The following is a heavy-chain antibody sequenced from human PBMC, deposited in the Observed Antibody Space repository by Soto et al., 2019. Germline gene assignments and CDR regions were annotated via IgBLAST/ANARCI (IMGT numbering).Heavy chain of an antibody. J-gene: IGHJ4*02. CDR2: INSYGSTT. CDR3: ARGPNYYASGFCDK. Sequence: GGSLRLSCAVSGFTFSSHWMHWVRQAPGKGLVWVSRINSYGSTTAYADYVKGRFTISRDNAKNTLYLQMNGLRAEDTSVYYCARGPNYYASGFCDKWGQGIMVTVSS. D-gene: IGHD3-22*01. CDR1: GFTFSSHW. V-gene: IGHV3-74*01.